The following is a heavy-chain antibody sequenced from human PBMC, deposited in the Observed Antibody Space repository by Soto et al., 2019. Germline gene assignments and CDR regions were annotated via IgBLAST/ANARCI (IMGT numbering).Heavy chain of an antibody. CDR2: INPNSGGT. CDR3: ARGAGTTPGLDYYMDV. CDR1: GYTFTGYY. J-gene: IGHJ6*03. V-gene: IGHV1-2*04. D-gene: IGHD1-7*01. Sequence: ASVKVSCKASGYTFTGYYMHWVRQAPGQGLEWMGWINPNSGGTNYAQKFQGWVTMTRDTSISTAYMELSRLRSDDTAVYYCARGAGTTPGLDYYMDVWGKGTTVTVSS.